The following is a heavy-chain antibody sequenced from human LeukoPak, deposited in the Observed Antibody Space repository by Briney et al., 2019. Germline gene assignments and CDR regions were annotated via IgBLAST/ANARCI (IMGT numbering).Heavy chain of an antibody. J-gene: IGHJ4*02. CDR3: AKSRGTMYYFDY. CDR2: ISYDGSNK. V-gene: IGHV3-30*18. D-gene: IGHD1-7*01. Sequence: PGGSLRLSCAASGFTFSSYGMHWVRQAPGKGLEWVAVISYDGSNKYYAGSVKGRFTISRDNSKNTLYLQMNSLRAKDTAVYYCAKSRGTMYYFDYWGQGALVTVSS. CDR1: GFTFSSYG.